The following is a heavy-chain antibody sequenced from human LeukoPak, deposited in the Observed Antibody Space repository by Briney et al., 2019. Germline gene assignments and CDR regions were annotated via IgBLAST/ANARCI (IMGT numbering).Heavy chain of an antibody. Sequence: GASVKVSCKASGYTFTGYYMHWVRQAPGQGLEWMGRINPNSGGTNYAQKFQGRVTMTRDTSISTAYMELSRLRSDDTAVYYCAREGYCSSTSCYLVANWFDPWGQGTLVTVSS. D-gene: IGHD2-2*01. V-gene: IGHV1-2*06. CDR2: INPNSGGT. CDR1: GYTFTGYY. CDR3: AREGYCSSTSCYLVANWFDP. J-gene: IGHJ5*02.